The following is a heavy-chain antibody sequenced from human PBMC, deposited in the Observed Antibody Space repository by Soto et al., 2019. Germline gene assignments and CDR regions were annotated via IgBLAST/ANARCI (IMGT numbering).Heavy chain of an antibody. CDR3: ARVDCSGSYSYGMDV. Sequence: QLQLQESGSGLVKPSQTLSLTCAVSGGSISSGGYYWSWIRQPPGKGLEWMGYIYHSGSTYYNPSLKSRVTVSEERSKNHFSLKRNSVTAADTDVYYCARVDCSGSYSYGMDVWGQGTTVTVSS. J-gene: IGHJ6*01. CDR1: GGSISSGGYY. V-gene: IGHV4-30-2*01. D-gene: IGHD3-10*02. CDR2: IYHSGST.